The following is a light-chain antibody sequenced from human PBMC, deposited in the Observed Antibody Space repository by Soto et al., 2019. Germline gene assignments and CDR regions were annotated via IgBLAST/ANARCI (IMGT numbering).Light chain of an antibody. J-gene: IGKJ2*01. V-gene: IGKV3-11*01. CDR2: DAS. CDR1: QSVSSY. Sequence: EIVLTQSPATLSLSPGERATLSCRASQSVSSYLAWYQQKPGQAPRLLIYDASNRATGIPARFSGSGSGTYFTRSISSREHEDFAVYYCQQRSNWPRTFGQGTKLEIK. CDR3: QQRSNWPRT.